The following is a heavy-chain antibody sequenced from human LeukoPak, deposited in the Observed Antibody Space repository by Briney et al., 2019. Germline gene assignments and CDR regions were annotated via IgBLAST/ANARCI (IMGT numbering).Heavy chain of an antibody. D-gene: IGHD5-18*01. Sequence: GGSLRLSCAASGFTFSSYWMSWVRQAPGKGLEWVANIKQDGSEKYYVDSVKGRFTISRDNAKNSLYLQMNSLRAEDTAVYYCARHRYSYGVRGLKQDYYFDYWGQGTLVTVSS. J-gene: IGHJ4*02. V-gene: IGHV3-7*05. CDR2: IKQDGSEK. CDR3: ARHRYSYGVRGLKQDYYFDY. CDR1: GFTFSSYW.